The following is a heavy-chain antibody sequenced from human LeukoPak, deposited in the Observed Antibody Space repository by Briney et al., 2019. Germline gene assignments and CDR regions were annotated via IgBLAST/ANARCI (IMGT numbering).Heavy chain of an antibody. V-gene: IGHV5-51*01. CDR3: ARVDTAMVPHFDY. D-gene: IGHD5-18*01. Sequence: GESLKISCKGSGYSFTSYWIGWVRQMPGKGLEWMVIIYPGDSDTRYSPSSQGQVTISADKSISTAYLQWSSLKASDTAMYYCARVDTAMVPHFDYWGQGTLVTVSS. CDR1: GYSFTSYW. CDR2: IYPGDSDT. J-gene: IGHJ4*02.